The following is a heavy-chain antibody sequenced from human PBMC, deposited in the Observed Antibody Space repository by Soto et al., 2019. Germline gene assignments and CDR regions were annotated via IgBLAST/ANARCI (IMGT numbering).Heavy chain of an antibody. CDR2: ISAYNGNT. D-gene: IGHD2-15*01. Sequence: QVQLVQSGAEVKKPGASVKVSCKASGYTFTSYGISWVRHAPGQGLEWMGWISAYNGNTNYAQKLQGRVTMTTDTSTSTAYMELRSLRSDDTAVYYCARDLKYCSGGSCYDAFDIWGQGTMVTVSS. V-gene: IGHV1-18*01. J-gene: IGHJ3*02. CDR3: ARDLKYCSGGSCYDAFDI. CDR1: GYTFTSYG.